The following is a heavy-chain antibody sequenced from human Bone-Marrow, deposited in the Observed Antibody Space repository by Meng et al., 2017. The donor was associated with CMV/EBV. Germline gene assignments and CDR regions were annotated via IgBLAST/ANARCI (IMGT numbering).Heavy chain of an antibody. J-gene: IGHJ6*02. V-gene: IGHV3-23*01. Sequence: GESLKISCAASGFTFSSYAMSWVRQAPGKGLEWVSAISGSGGSTYYADSVKGRFTISRDNSKNTLYLQMNSLRAEDTAVYYCAKDLNPPIFGVVTKVGMDVWGQGTTVAFSS. CDR3: AKDLNPPIFGVVTKVGMDV. D-gene: IGHD3-3*01. CDR2: ISGSGGST. CDR1: GFTFSSYA.